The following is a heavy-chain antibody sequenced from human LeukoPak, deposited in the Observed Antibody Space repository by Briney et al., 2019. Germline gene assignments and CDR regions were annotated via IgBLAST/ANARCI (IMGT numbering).Heavy chain of an antibody. Sequence: GGSLRLSCAASGFSFSSSGMHWVRQAPGKGLEWVAFIWFDGTTKYYADSVKGRFTISRDNSKNTLYLQMNSLRAEDTAVYYCATVGRGRWDFDYWGQGTLVSVSS. CDR1: GFSFSSSG. CDR3: ATVGRGRWDFDY. CDR2: IWFDGTTK. D-gene: IGHD4-23*01. V-gene: IGHV3-30*02. J-gene: IGHJ4*02.